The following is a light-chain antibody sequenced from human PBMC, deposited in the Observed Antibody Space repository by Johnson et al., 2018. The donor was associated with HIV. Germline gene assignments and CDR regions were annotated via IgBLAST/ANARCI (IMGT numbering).Light chain of an antibody. Sequence: QSVLTQPPSVSAAPGQKVTISCSGRSSNIGNAYVSWYQQLPGTAPKLLIYENDKRPSGIPDRFSGSKSRTSATQGITRLQTGDEADYYGGTGDSSPSAYVLGTGTKVTVL. V-gene: IGLV1-51*02. J-gene: IGLJ1*01. CDR1: SSNIGNAY. CDR2: END. CDR3: GTGDSSPSAYV.